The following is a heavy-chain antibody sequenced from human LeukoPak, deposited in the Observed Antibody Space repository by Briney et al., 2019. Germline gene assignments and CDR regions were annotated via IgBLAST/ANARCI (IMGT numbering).Heavy chain of an antibody. CDR1: GFTFSRSW. CDR2: IKQDGSEK. J-gene: IGHJ5*02. V-gene: IGHV3-7*01. D-gene: IGHD6-13*01. Sequence: GGSLRLSCAASGFTFSRSWMTWVRQAPGKGLEWVANIKQDGSEKYYVDSVKGRFTISRDNAKDALYLQMNSLRAEDTAVYYCARERSSSTWGQGTLVTVSS. CDR3: ARERSSST.